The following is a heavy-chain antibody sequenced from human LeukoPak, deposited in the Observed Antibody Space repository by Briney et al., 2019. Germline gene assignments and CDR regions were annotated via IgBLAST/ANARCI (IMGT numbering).Heavy chain of an antibody. J-gene: IGHJ4*02. V-gene: IGHV4-39*01. CDR1: GGSISSSSYY. CDR3: ASDITMVRAD. CDR2: IYYSGST. D-gene: IGHD3-10*01. Sequence: PSETLSLTCTVSGGSISSSSYYWGWIRQPPGKGLEWIGSIYYSGSTYYNPSLKSRVTISVDTSKNQFSLKLSSVTAADTAVYYCASDITMVRADWGQGTLVTVSS.